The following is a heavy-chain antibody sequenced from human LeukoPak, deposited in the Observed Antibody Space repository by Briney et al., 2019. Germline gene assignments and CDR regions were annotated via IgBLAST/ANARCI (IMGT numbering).Heavy chain of an antibody. J-gene: IGHJ4*02. V-gene: IGHV3-7*01. CDR3: ARLTGSSSSFFDH. CDR2: IKQDGSDK. Sequence: TGGSLRLSCVASGFTVINYWMGCVRQAPGKGLEWVANIKQDGSDKYYVDTVKGRFTISRDNEKNSLSMQRDRLRADDAAYYYGARLTGSSSSFFDHWGQGTLVTVSS. D-gene: IGHD6-6*01. CDR1: GFTVINYW.